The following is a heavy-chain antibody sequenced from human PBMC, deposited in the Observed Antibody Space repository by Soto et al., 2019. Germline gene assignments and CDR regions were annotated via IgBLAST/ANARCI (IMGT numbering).Heavy chain of an antibody. CDR2: ISGSGGST. Sequence: GGSLRLSCAASGFTFSSYAMSWVRQAPGKGLEWVSAISGSGGSTYYADSVKGRFTISRDNSKNTLYLQMNSLRAEDTAVYYCASLPMVRGVIWFDPWGQGTLVTVSS. J-gene: IGHJ5*02. CDR3: ASLPMVRGVIWFDP. V-gene: IGHV3-23*01. CDR1: GFTFSSYA. D-gene: IGHD3-10*01.